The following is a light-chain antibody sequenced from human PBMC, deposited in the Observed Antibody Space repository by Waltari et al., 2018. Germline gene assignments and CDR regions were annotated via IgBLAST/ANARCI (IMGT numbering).Light chain of an antibody. CDR2: GAS. J-gene: IGKJ4*01. CDR1: QTINNNF. V-gene: IGKV3-20*01. CDR3: QQYDGSVLT. Sequence: IVLTQSPDTLSLSPGQRATFPCRASQTINNNFLVWYQQKPGQAPRLIIHGASSRATGFPDRFSGSGSGTDFTLTISSLKPEDSAVYYCQQYDGSVLTFGGGTKVEI.